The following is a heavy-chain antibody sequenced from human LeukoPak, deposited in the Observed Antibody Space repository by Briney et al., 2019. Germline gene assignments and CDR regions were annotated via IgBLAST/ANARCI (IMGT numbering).Heavy chain of an antibody. J-gene: IGHJ5*02. D-gene: IGHD2-2*01. CDR2: ISYDGSNK. Sequence: GGSLRLSCAASGFTFSSYAMHWVRQAPGKGLEWVAVISYDGSNKYYADSVKGRFTISRDNSKNTLYLQMNSLRAEDTAVYYCARASPPYCSSTSCYLDWFDPWGQGTLVTVSS. V-gene: IGHV3-30-3*01. CDR1: GFTFSSYA. CDR3: ARASPPYCSSTSCYLDWFDP.